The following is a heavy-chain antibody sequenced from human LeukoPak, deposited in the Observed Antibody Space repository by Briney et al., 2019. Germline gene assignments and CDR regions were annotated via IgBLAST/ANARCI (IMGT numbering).Heavy chain of an antibody. Sequence: GGSLRLSCAASGFTFTSYAVSWVRQAPGKGLEWVSGISDSGSSIYYADSVQGRFIISRDNSKNTLYLQMNSLRAEDTAVYYCAKGGGYYSSESPQIYYFDYWGQGTLVAVSS. D-gene: IGHD3-10*01. CDR1: GFTFTSYA. CDR3: AKGGGYYSSESPQIYYFDY. J-gene: IGHJ4*02. CDR2: ISDSGSSI. V-gene: IGHV3-23*01.